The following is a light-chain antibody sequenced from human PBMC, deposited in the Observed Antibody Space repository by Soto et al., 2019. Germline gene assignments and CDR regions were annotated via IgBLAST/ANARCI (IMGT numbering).Light chain of an antibody. Sequence: DIQMTQSPPSVSASVGDRVTITCRASQAINGWLSWYQQKPGKAPKLLISVASRLESGVPSRFSGSGAGTEFSLTVNSLQPEDFATYYCQQAFRFPHTFGQGTRLEI. CDR2: VAS. J-gene: IGKJ2*01. CDR1: QAINGW. V-gene: IGKV1-12*01. CDR3: QQAFRFPHT.